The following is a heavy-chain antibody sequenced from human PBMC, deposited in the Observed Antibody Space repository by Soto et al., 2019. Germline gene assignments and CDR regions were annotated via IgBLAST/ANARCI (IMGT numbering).Heavy chain of an antibody. CDR1: GGSVSSGSYY. CDR2: IYYSGST. Sequence: QVQLQESGPGLVKPSETLSLTCTVSGGSVSSGSYYWSWIRQPPGKGLEWIGYIYYSGSTTYNPFLKSRVTITVDTSKNQFSLKLSSVTAADTAVYYCARIGNLEPQGLGDFDYWGQGTLVTVSS. J-gene: IGHJ4*02. D-gene: IGHD4-4*01. V-gene: IGHV4-61*01. CDR3: ARIGNLEPQGLGDFDY.